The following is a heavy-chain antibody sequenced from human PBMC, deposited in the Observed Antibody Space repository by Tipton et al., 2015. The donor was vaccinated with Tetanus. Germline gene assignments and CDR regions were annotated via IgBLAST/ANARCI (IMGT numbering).Heavy chain of an antibody. CDR1: GGSISSGGYF. J-gene: IGHJ5*02. Sequence: TLSLTCTVSGGSISSGGYFWNWIRQHPGKGLEWIGYIYYSGSTYYNPSLKSRVTISVDSSKNQFSLNVNSVTAADTAVYFCARGGQLRFLAWMFPTWFPPWGQGTLVSVSS. CDR3: ARGGQLRFLAWMFPTWFPP. V-gene: IGHV4-30-4*08. CDR2: IYYSGST. D-gene: IGHD3-3*01.